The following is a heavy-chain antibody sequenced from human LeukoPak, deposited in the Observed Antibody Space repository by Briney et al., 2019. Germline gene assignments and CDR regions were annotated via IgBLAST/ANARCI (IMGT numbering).Heavy chain of an antibody. Sequence: QSGGSLRLSCAASGFTVSINYMSWVRQAPGKGLEWVSVIYSGGSTYYADSVKGRFTISRDNSKNTLYLQMNSLRAEDTAVYYCATLRGGYSYVQHWGQGTLVTVSS. CDR3: ATLRGGYSYVQH. CDR1: GFTVSINY. V-gene: IGHV3-66*01. CDR2: IYSGGST. J-gene: IGHJ1*01. D-gene: IGHD5-18*01.